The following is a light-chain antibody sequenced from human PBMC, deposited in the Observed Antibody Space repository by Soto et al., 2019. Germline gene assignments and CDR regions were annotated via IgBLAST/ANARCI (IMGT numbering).Light chain of an antibody. CDR2: DAS. CDR3: QHYSNSPIT. J-gene: IGKJ5*01. Sequence: EIVLTQSPGTLSLSPGERATLSCRASQSVRSNFLAWYQQRPGQAPRLLIYDASRRATGIPDRFSGSGSGTDLPLTISRLEPEDLAVYYCQHYSNSPITFGQGTRLEIK. CDR1: QSVRSNF. V-gene: IGKV3-20*01.